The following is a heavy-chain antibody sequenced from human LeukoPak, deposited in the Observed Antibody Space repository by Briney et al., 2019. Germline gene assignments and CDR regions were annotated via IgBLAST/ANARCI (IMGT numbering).Heavy chain of an antibody. CDR1: GGSISSGDYY. CDR3: ARVLAAAGTKKSIDY. Sequence: SETLSLTCTVSGGSISSGDYYWSWIRQPTGKGLEWIGYIYYSGSTYYNPSLKSRVTISVDTSKNQFSLKLSSVTAADTAVYYCARVLAAAGTKKSIDYWGQGTLVTVSS. J-gene: IGHJ4*02. V-gene: IGHV4-30-4*01. CDR2: IYYSGST. D-gene: IGHD6-13*01.